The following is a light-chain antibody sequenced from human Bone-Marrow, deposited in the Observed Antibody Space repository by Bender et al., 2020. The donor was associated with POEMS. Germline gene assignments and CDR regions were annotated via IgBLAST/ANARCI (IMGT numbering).Light chain of an antibody. CDR3: TSYSSSSTDV. V-gene: IGLV2-14*02. J-gene: IGLJ1*01. CDR1: SSDVGAYNL. CDR2: EVR. Sequence: QSALTQPASVSGSPGQSITISCTGASSDVGAYNLVSWYQQHPGKAPKLLIYEVRKRPSGVSNRFSGSKSDNTASLTISGLQAEDEADYYCTSYSSSSTDVVGTGTKVTVL.